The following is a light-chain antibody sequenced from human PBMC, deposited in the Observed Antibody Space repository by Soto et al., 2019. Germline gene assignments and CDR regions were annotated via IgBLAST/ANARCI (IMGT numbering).Light chain of an antibody. CDR2: GAS. J-gene: IGKJ5*01. CDR3: QHYVTSSIT. V-gene: IGKV3-20*01. Sequence: ILLTQSLWCLALSPCERAARSFGASQSVTDRYLAWYQQKPGQTPRLLIYGASSRATGTPDRISGGGSGTHFTLTISRLEPEDFAVYYCQHYVTSSITFGQGTRLEIK. CDR1: QSVTDRY.